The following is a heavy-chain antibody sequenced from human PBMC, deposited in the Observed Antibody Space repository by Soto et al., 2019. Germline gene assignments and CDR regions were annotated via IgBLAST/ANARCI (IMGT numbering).Heavy chain of an antibody. J-gene: IGHJ5*02. Sequence: QVQLVQSGAEVKKPGASVKVSCKASGYTFTSYGISWVRQAPGQGLEWMGWISAYNGNTNYAQKLQGRVTMTIDTSTSTAYMELRSLRSDDTAVYYCAREVRDGFFTDWFDPWGQGTLVTVSS. D-gene: IGHD3-3*01. CDR2: ISAYNGNT. V-gene: IGHV1-18*04. CDR1: GYTFTSYG. CDR3: AREVRDGFFTDWFDP.